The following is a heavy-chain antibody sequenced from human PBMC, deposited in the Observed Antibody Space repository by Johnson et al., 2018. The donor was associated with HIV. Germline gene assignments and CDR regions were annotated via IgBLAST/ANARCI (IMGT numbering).Heavy chain of an antibody. D-gene: IGHD1-26*01. V-gene: IGHV3-30*04. CDR2: ISSDGSNR. CDR1: GFSFSSYT. Sequence: QVQLVESGGGVVQPGRSLRLSCAASGFSFSSYTLHWVRQAPGKGLEWMTLISSDGSNRYYADSVKGRFTISRDNSKNTLSLQMNSLRPEDAAMYYCVRGRGELLGGAFDIWGQGTMVTVSS. J-gene: IGHJ3*02. CDR3: VRGRGELLGGAFDI.